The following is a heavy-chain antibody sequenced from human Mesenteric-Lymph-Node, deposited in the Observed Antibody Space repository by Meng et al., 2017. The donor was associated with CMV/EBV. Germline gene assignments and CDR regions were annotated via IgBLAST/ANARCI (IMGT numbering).Heavy chain of an antibody. CDR2: IKEDGSQK. J-gene: IGHJ4*02. D-gene: IGHD3-16*01. CDR3: ARFASVGY. Sequence: LRLSWAASGFTFLNSWMTWVRQAPGKGPEWVATIKEDGSQKFYSASVKGRFTISRDNAQNSLYLQMNNLSPEDTAMYYCARFASVGYWGQGTLVTVSS. V-gene: IGHV3-7*03. CDR1: GFTFLNSW.